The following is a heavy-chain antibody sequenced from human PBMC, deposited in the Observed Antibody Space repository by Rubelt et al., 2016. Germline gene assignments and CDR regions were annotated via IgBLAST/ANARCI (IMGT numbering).Heavy chain of an antibody. Sequence: QVQLVQSGAEVKKPGASVKVSCKASGYTFTSYYMHWVRQAPGQGLEWMGIINPSGGSTSYGRKVQGRVTMTRDTSTGTGYMELGSLRSEDTAVYYCARSPRYDFEDNWFDPWGQGTLVTVSS. CDR1: GYTFTSYY. V-gene: IGHV1-46*01. CDR3: ARSPRYDFEDNWFDP. D-gene: IGHD3-3*01. J-gene: IGHJ5*02. CDR2: INPSGGST.